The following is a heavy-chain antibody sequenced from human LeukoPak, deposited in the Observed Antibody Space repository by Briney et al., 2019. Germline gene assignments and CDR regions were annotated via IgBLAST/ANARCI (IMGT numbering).Heavy chain of an antibody. D-gene: IGHD3-22*01. CDR3: AKDRAYYSDDSGCPEAFDC. CDR2: ISGSGGST. V-gene: IGHV3-23*01. J-gene: IGHJ4*02. CDR1: GFTFSNYA. Sequence: GGSLRLSCAASGFTFSNYAMSWVRQAPGKGLEWVSAISGSGGSTYYADSVKGRFTISRDNSKNTLYLQMNSLRAEDTAVYYCAKDRAYYSDDSGCPEAFDCWGQGTRVTVSS.